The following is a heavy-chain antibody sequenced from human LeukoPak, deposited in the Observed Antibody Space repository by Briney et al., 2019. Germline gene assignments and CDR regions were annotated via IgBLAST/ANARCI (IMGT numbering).Heavy chain of an antibody. CDR3: VRLGYCSGGSC. V-gene: IGHV1-3*01. CDR1: GYTFTSYA. D-gene: IGHD2-15*01. Sequence: GASVKVSCKASGYTFTSYAMHWVRQAPGQRLEWMGWINAGNGNTKYSQKFQGRVTITRDTSASTAYMELRSLRSEDTAVYYCVRLGYCSGGSCWGQGTLVTVSS. CDR2: INAGNGNT. J-gene: IGHJ4*02.